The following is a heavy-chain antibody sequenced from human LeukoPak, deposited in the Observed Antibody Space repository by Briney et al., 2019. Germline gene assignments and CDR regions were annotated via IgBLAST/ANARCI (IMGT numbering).Heavy chain of an antibody. CDR2: IIPIFGTA. CDR1: GGTFTSYA. Sequence: SVKVSCKASGGTFTSYAISWVRHAPGQKREWMGGIIPIFGTANYAHKFQGGDTITTYKSTSTAYMELSSLRSEDTAVYYCAIRYCSGGSCHSMMVYYYYMDVWGKGTTVTVSS. CDR3: AIRYCSGGSCHSMMVYYYYMDV. J-gene: IGHJ6*03. V-gene: IGHV1-69*05. D-gene: IGHD2-15*01.